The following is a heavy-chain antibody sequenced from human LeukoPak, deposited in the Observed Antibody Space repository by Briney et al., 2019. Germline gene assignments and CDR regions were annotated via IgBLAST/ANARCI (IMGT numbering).Heavy chain of an antibody. Sequence: GGSLRLSCAGSGFTFSHYAMSWVRQAPGKGLEWVSAIDGSGDNTYYADSVKGRFTVSRDNFQNTLYLHMNSLRSDDTAVYYCAKRMYGSGNPYYWGQGTLVTVSS. V-gene: IGHV3-23*01. J-gene: IGHJ4*02. D-gene: IGHD3-10*01. CDR3: AKRMYGSGNPYY. CDR1: GFTFSHYA. CDR2: IDGSGDNT.